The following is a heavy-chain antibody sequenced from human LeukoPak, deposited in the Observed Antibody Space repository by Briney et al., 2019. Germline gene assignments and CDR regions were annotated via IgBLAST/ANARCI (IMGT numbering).Heavy chain of an antibody. V-gene: IGHV3-23*01. CDR3: AKSLADYYDSWVFDY. D-gene: IGHD3-22*01. J-gene: IGHJ4*02. CDR2: ISGSGGRT. Sequence: PGGSLRLSCAASGFTFSSYAMSWVRQAPGRGLEWVSAISGSGGRTYYADSVKGRFTISRDNSKNTLYLQMNSLRAEDTAVYYCAKSLADYYDSWVFDYWGQGTLVTVSS. CDR1: GFTFSSYA.